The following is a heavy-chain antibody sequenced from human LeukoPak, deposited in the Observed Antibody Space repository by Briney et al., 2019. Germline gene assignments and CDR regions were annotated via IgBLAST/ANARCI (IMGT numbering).Heavy chain of an antibody. CDR1: GGSISSGDYY. V-gene: IGHV4-30-4*08. CDR3: ARAPPGVAFDI. CDR2: IYYSGST. D-gene: IGHD2-8*01. Sequence: PSETLSLTCTVSGGSISSGDYYWSWIRQPPGKGLEWIGYIYYSGSTYYHPSLKSRVTISVDTSKNQFSLKLSSVTAADTAVYYCARAPPGVAFDIWGQGTMVTVSS. J-gene: IGHJ3*02.